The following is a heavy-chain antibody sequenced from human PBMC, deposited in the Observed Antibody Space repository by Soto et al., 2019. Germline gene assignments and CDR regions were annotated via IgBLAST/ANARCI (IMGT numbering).Heavy chain of an antibody. CDR2: IKHSGTT. V-gene: IGHV4-34*01. CDR3: ARGGSSGWYGGFGY. D-gene: IGHD6-19*01. Sequence: QVQLQQWGAGMLKPSEPLSLTCAVYGGSFSGYYWSWIRQPPGKGLEWMGEIKHSGTTNYNPSLKSRVTISVDTSKNQFSLKLSSVAAADTAVYYCARGGSSGWYGGFGYWGQGTLVTVSS. J-gene: IGHJ4*02. CDR1: GGSFSGYY.